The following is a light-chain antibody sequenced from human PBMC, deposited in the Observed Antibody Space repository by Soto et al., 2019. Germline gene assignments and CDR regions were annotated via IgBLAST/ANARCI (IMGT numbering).Light chain of an antibody. CDR2: AAS. V-gene: IGKV1-9*01. CDR3: QQFNRYPLS. J-gene: IGKJ4*01. Sequence: DIQLTQSPSFLSASVEDRVTMTCRANHGISSYLAWYQQEPGKAPKLLIYAASTLVSGVPSRFGGSGSGTEFTLTISSLLPEDFATYYCQQFNRYPLSFGGGTKVEIK. CDR1: HGISSY.